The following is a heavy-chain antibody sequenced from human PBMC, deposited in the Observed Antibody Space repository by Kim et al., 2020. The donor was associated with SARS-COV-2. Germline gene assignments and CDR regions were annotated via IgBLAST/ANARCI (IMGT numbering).Heavy chain of an antibody. CDR1: GFIVRSSY. CDR3: AKVKPIPGGYGMGV. D-gene: IGHD5-12*01. Sequence: GGSLRLSCAGSGFIVRSSYMTWVRQAPGKGLDWVSVTYADGTTYYADSVKGRFTISSDNSGNTQFLQMNNLRVEDTAVYYCAKVKPIPGGYGMGVWGQGTTVTVSS. J-gene: IGHJ6*02. CDR2: TYADGTT. V-gene: IGHV3-53*01.